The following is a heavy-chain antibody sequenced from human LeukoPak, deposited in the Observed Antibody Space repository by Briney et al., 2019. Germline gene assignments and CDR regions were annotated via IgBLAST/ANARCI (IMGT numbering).Heavy chain of an antibody. Sequence: RGSLRLSCAASGFTFSSYAMHWVRQAPGKGLEWVAVISYDGSNKYYADSVKGRFTISRDNSKNTLYLQMDSLRAEDTAVHYCARDAYDYGLGSYYPNYYYYYYMDVWGKGTTVTVSS. CDR2: ISYDGSNK. CDR3: ARDAYDYGLGSYYPNYYYYYYMDV. V-gene: IGHV3-30-3*01. D-gene: IGHD3-10*01. CDR1: GFTFSSYA. J-gene: IGHJ6*03.